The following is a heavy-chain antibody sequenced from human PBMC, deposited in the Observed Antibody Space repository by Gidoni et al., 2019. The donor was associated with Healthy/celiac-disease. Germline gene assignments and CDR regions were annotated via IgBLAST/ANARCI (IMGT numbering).Heavy chain of an antibody. V-gene: IGHV1-69*04. CDR2: IIPILGIA. Sequence: QVQLVQSGAEVKKPGSSVTVSCKASGGTFSSYAISWVRQAPGQGLEWMGRIIPILGIANYAQKFQGRVTITADKSTSTAYMELSSLRSEDTAVYYCAREYPGSYYYGMDVWGQGTTVTVSS. CDR3: AREYPGSYYYGMDV. CDR1: GGTFSSYA. J-gene: IGHJ6*02.